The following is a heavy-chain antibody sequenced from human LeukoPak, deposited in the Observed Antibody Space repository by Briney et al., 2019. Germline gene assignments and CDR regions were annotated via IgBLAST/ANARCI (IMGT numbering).Heavy chain of an antibody. CDR1: GFTFSSYW. J-gene: IGHJ4*02. Sequence: GGSLRLSCAASGFTFSSYWMSWARQAPGKGLEWVANIREDGSETYYVDSVKGRFTISRDNAKNSLYLQMNSLRAEDMAVYYCARNVNLDYWGQGTLVTASS. CDR3: ARNVNLDY. CDR2: IREDGSET. V-gene: IGHV3-7*01.